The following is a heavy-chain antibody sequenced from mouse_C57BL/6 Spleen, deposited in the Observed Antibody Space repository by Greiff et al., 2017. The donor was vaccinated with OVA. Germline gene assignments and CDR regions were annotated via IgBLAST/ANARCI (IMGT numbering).Heavy chain of an antibody. J-gene: IGHJ4*01. D-gene: IGHD1-1*01. CDR2: ISSGSSNI. Sequence: EVKLMESGGGLVKPGGSLKLSCAASGFTFSDYGMHWVSQAPEKGLEWVAYISSGSSNIYYAETVKGSSTITRDNAKNTLFLQMTSLRSEDTAVYDYARHYYGSSYDAMDYWGQGTSVTVSS. V-gene: IGHV5-17*01. CDR3: ARHYYGSSYDAMDY. CDR1: GFTFSDYG.